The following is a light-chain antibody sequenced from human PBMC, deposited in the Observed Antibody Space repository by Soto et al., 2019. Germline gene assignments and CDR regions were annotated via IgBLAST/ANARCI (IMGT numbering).Light chain of an antibody. CDR2: DAS. J-gene: IGKJ5*01. Sequence: EIVLTQSPATLSLSPGESATLSCRASRSVSNYLAWYQQKPGQAPRLLIYDASSRPTDIPARFSGSGSGTDFTLTISSLEPEDFALYYCQQYGYSPITFGQRTRLEVK. CDR3: QQYGYSPIT. V-gene: IGKV3-11*01. CDR1: RSVSNY.